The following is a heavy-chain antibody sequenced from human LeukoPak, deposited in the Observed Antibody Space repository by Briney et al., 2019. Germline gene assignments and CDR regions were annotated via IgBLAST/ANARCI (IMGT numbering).Heavy chain of an antibody. CDR2: IIPIFGTA. Sequence: SVKVSCKASGGTFSSYAISWVRQAPGQGLEWMGGIIPIFGTANYAQKFQGRVTITTDESTSTAYMELSSLRSEDTAVYYCARGEYYYDSTGDYYYYMDVRGKGTTVTVSS. CDR3: ARGEYYYDSTGDYYYYMDV. V-gene: IGHV1-69*05. D-gene: IGHD3-22*01. CDR1: GGTFSSYA. J-gene: IGHJ6*03.